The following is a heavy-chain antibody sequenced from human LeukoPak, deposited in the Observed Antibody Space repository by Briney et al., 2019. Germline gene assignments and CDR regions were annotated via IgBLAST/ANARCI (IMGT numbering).Heavy chain of an antibody. CDR3: ARDLRGQYCSSTSCPAFDI. D-gene: IGHD2-2*01. V-gene: IGHV1-24*01. J-gene: IGHJ3*02. Sequence: GASVKVSCKVSGYTLTELSMHWVRQAPGKGLEWMGGFDPEDGETIYAQKFQGRVTMTEDTSTDTAYMELSSLRSEDTAVYYCARDLRGQYCSSTSCPAFDIWGQGTMVTVSS. CDR1: GYTLTELS. CDR2: FDPEDGET.